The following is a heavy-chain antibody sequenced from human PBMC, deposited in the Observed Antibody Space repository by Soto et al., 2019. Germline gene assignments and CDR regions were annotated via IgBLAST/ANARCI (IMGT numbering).Heavy chain of an antibody. J-gene: IGHJ5*02. CDR3: TTDAGDYYDSSGYLLPSPP. CDR1: GFTFSNAW. D-gene: IGHD3-22*01. Sequence: GGSLRLSCAASGFTFSNAWMNWVRQAPGKGLEWVGRIKSKTDGGTTDYAAPLKGRFTISRDDSKNTLYLQMNSLKTEDTAVYYCTTDAGDYYDSSGYLLPSPPWGQGTLVTVSS. CDR2: IKSKTDGGTT. V-gene: IGHV3-15*07.